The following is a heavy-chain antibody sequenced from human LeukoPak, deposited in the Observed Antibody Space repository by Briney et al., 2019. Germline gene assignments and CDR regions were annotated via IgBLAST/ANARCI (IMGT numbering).Heavy chain of an antibody. D-gene: IGHD2-15*01. V-gene: IGHV1-2*02. CDR2: INPNNGGT. CDR1: GYSFTDYY. Sequence: ASVKVSCKASGYSFTDYYMHWVRQVPGQGLEWMGWINPNNGGTNYAQKFQGRVTMARDTSISAAYMELSRLRSDDTAVYYCARDRLLGYCSGGSCSITYYYYYMDVWGKGTTVTVSS. CDR3: ARDRLLGYCSGGSCSITYYYYYMDV. J-gene: IGHJ6*03.